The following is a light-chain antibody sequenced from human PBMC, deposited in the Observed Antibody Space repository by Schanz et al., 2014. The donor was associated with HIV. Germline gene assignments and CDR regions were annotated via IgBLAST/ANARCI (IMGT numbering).Light chain of an antibody. Sequence: QSALTQPPSASGSPGQSVTVSCTGTSSDIGGYDVVSWYQQHPGKAPKLMIYEVSKRPSGVSNRFSGSKSGNTASLTISGLQAEDEADYYCCSYAGSSTFVVFGGGTKVTVL. V-gene: IGLV2-23*02. CDR3: CSYAGSSTFVV. CDR2: EVS. CDR1: SSDIGGYDV. J-gene: IGLJ2*01.